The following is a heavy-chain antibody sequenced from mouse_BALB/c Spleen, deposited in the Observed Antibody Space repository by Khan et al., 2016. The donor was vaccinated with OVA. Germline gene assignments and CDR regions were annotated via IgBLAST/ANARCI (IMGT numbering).Heavy chain of an antibody. CDR2: INPSTGYT. CDR3: SRLGSSYGTTIVY. V-gene: IGHV1-7*01. D-gene: IGHD1-1*01. Sequence: QVQLQQSGAELAKPGASVKMSCKASGYTFANYWMHWVKQRPGQGLDWIGYINPSTGYTDYNQKFKDKATLTADKSSSTAYMQLSSLTYEDSAVYYCSRLGSSYGTTIVYWGKGTTLTVAT. J-gene: IGHJ2*01. CDR1: GYTFANYW.